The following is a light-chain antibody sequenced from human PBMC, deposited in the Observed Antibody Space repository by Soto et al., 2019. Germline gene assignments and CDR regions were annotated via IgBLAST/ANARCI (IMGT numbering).Light chain of an antibody. CDR2: GAS. CDR1: QSVSSN. V-gene: IGKV3-15*01. J-gene: IGKJ2*01. CDR3: QQYNSWPYT. Sequence: EIVMTQSPATLSVSPGERATLSCRARQSVSSNLGWYQQKPGQSPRLLMYGASTRATGIPARFTGSGSGTEFTLTISSLQSEDFAVYYCQQYNSWPYTFGLGTKLEIK.